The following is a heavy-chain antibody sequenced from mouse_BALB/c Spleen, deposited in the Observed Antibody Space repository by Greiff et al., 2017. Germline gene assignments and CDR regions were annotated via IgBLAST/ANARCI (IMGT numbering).Heavy chain of an antibody. V-gene: IGHV14-3*02. CDR3: ASSGLPPIRLYGNYDIWYFDV. D-gene: IGHD2-1*01. J-gene: IGHJ1*01. CDR2: IDPANGNT. Sequence: EVQLQQSGAELVKPGASVKLSCTASGFDIKDTYMHWVKQRPEQGLEWIGRIDPANGNTKYDPQFQGKATITADTTSNTAYLQLSSLTSEDTAVYYCASSGLPPIRLYGNYDIWYFDVWGAGTTVTVSS. CDR1: GFDIKDTY.